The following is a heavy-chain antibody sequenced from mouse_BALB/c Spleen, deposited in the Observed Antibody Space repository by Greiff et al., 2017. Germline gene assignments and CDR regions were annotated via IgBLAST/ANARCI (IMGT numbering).Heavy chain of an antibody. CDR1: GFNIKDTY. D-gene: IGHD2-10*02. Sequence: EVQLQQSGAELVKPGASVKLSCTASGFNIKDTYMHWVKQRPEQGLEWIGRIDPANGNTKYDPKFQGKATITADTSSNTAYLQLSSLTSEDTAVYYCARGLVWSGFAYWGQGTLVTVSA. J-gene: IGHJ3*01. V-gene: IGHV14-3*02. CDR2: IDPANGNT. CDR3: ARGLVWSGFAY.